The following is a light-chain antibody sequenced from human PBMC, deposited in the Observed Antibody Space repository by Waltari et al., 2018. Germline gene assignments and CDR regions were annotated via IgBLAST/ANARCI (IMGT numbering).Light chain of an antibody. J-gene: IGLJ3*02. CDR1: SSNIGGEYY. CDR3: SSYTSSWGV. V-gene: IGLV2-14*03. CDR2: DVS. Sequence: QSALTKSASMSDSHGQSITISYTGNSSNIGGEYYLSMYQQHPGKAPKLMIYDVSNRPSGVSNRFSGSNSGNTASLTISGLQAEDEADYYCSSYTSSWGVFGGGTKLTVL.